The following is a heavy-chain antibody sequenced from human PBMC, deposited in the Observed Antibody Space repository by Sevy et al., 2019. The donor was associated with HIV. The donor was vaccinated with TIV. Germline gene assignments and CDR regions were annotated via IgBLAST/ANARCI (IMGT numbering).Heavy chain of an antibody. Sequence: ASVKVSCKVSGYTLTELSMHWVRQAPGKGLEWMGGFDPEDGETIYAQKFQGRVTMTEDTSTDTAYMELSSLRSEDTAVYYCATVDGGSYSFDYWGQGTLVTVSS. D-gene: IGHD1-26*01. V-gene: IGHV1-24*01. CDR3: ATVDGGSYSFDY. CDR1: GYTLTELS. J-gene: IGHJ4*02. CDR2: FDPEDGET.